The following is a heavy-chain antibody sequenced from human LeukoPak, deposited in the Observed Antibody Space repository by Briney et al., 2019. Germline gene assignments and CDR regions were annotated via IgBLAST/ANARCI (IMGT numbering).Heavy chain of an antibody. CDR3: ARVPSIAARSYFDY. D-gene: IGHD6-6*01. J-gene: IGHJ4*02. CDR2: IYYSGST. V-gene: IGHV4-59*11. Sequence: SETLSLTCTVSGGSISSHYWSRIRQPPGKGLEWIGYIYYSGSTNYNPSLKSRVTISVDTSKNQFSLKLSSVTAADTAVYYCARVPSIAARSYFDYWGQGTLVTVSS. CDR1: GGSISSHY.